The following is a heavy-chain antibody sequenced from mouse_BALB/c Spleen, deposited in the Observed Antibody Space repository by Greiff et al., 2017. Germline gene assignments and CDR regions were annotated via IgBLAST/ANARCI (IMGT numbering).Heavy chain of an antibody. V-gene: IGHV5-9-1*01. Sequence: DVMLVESGGGLVKPGGSLKLSCAASGFTFSSYAMSWVRQTPEKRLEWVASISSGGSYTYYPDSVKGRFTISRDNAKNTLYLQMSSLRSEDTAMYYCARGEGTTRAMDYWGQGTSVTVSS. CDR2: ISSGGSYT. CDR3: ARGEGTTRAMDY. D-gene: IGHD2-14*01. J-gene: IGHJ4*01. CDR1: GFTFSSYA.